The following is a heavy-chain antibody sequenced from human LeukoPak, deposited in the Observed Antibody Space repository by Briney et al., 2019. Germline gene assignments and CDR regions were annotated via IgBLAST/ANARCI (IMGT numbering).Heavy chain of an antibody. CDR1: GFTFSDYY. V-gene: IGHV3-11*04. D-gene: IGHD6-19*01. CDR3: ARDQIAVAGNAFDI. CDR2: ISSSGSTI. Sequence: KPGGSLRLSCAASGFTFSDYYMSWTRQAPGKGLEWVSYISSSGSTIYYADSVKGRFTISRDNAKNSLYLQMNSLRAEDTAVYYCARDQIAVAGNAFDIWGQGTMVTVSS. J-gene: IGHJ3*02.